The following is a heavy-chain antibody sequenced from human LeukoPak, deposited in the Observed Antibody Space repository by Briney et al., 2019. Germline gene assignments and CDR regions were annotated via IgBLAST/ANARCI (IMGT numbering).Heavy chain of an antibody. D-gene: IGHD6-19*01. V-gene: IGHV1-3*01. Sequence: ASVKVSCKASGYTFTSYAMHWVRQAPGQRLEWMGWINAGNGNTKYSQKFQGRVTITRDTSASTAYMELSSLRSEDTAVYYCASSTAVAGTRMITARWFDPWGQGTLVTVSS. CDR1: GYTFTSYA. J-gene: IGHJ5*02. CDR3: ASSTAVAGTRMITARWFDP. CDR2: INAGNGNT.